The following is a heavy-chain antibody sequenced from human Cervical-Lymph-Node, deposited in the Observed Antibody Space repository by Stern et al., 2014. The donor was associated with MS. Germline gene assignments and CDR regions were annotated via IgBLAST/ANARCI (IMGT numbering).Heavy chain of an antibody. V-gene: IGHV1-2*04. Sequence: VQLVQSGAEVKKPGASVKISCKASEYTFTGYYIHWVRQAPGHGLEWMGWINPNSGDTNYAQKFQGWVTMTRDTSIGTAYLELSSLRSNDTAVYYCARSVRLVRSSTNGWLARWGQGTLVTVSP. D-gene: IGHD2-2*01. J-gene: IGHJ5*02. CDR2: INPNSGDT. CDR1: EYTFTGYY. CDR3: ARSVRLVRSSTNGWLAR.